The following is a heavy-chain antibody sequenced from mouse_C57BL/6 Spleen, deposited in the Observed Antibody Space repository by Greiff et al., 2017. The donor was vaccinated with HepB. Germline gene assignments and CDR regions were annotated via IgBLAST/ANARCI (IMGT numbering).Heavy chain of an antibody. CDR2: INPSSGYT. CDR1: GYTFTSYT. J-gene: IGHJ3*01. CDR3: ARERDGYLFAY. Sequence: QVQLQQSGAELARPGASVKMSCKASGYTFTSYTMHWVKQRPGQGLEWIGYINPSSGYTKYNQKFKDKATLTADKSSSTAYMQLSSLTSEDSAVYYCARERDGYLFAYWGQGTLVTVPA. D-gene: IGHD2-3*01. V-gene: IGHV1-4*01.